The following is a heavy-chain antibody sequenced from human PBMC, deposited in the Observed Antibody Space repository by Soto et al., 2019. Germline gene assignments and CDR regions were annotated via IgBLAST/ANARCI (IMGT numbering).Heavy chain of an antibody. CDR2: ISGSGGST. J-gene: IGHJ4*02. CDR3: AKVPPYYDYIWGSYRYTGIGDY. CDR1: GFTFSSYA. V-gene: IGHV3-23*01. Sequence: GGSLRLSCAASGFTFSSYAMSWVRQAPGKGLEWVSAISGSGGSTYYADSVKGRFTISRDNSKNTLYLQMNSLRAEDTAVYYCAKVPPYYDYIWGSYRYTGIGDYWGQGTLVTVSS. D-gene: IGHD3-16*02.